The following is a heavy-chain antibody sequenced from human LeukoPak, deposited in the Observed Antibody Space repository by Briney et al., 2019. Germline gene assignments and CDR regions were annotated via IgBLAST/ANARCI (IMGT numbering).Heavy chain of an antibody. CDR2: ISSSSSTI. Sequence: PGGSLGLSCAASGFTFSSYSMNWVRQAPGKGLEWVSYISSSSSTIYYADSVKGRFTISRDNAKNSLYLQMNSLRAEDTAVYYCARVMVRGVYNWFDPWGQGTLVTVSS. V-gene: IGHV3-48*01. CDR1: GFTFSSYS. D-gene: IGHD3-10*01. J-gene: IGHJ5*02. CDR3: ARVMVRGVYNWFDP.